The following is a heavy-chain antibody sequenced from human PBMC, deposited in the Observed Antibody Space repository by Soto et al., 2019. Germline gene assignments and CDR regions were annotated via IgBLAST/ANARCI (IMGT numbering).Heavy chain of an antibody. V-gene: IGHV4-4*02. CDR1: GGSISSSNW. J-gene: IGHJ6*02. D-gene: IGHD3-22*01. CDR2: IYHSGST. CDR3: ARGATYYYDSSGYNTNYYYYGMDV. Sequence: PSETLSLTCAVSGGSISSSNWWSWVRQPPGKGLELIGEIYHSGSTNYNPSLKSRVTISVDKSKNQFSLKLSSVTAADTAVYYCARGATYYYDSSGYNTNYYYYGMDVWGQGTTVT.